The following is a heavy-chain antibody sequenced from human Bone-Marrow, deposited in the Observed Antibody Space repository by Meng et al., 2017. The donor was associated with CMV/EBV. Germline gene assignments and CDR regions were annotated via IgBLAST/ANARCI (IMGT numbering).Heavy chain of an antibody. D-gene: IGHD6-13*01. CDR3: AKDPSPYSSSWYDFDY. CDR2: ISYDGSNK. V-gene: IGHV3-30*18. CDR1: GFNFSSFG. J-gene: IGHJ4*02. Sequence: SGFNFSSFGMHWVGQGPGKRLEWVADISYDGSNKYYADYVKGRFTISRDNSKNTLYLQMNSLRAEDTAVYYCAKDPSPYSSSWYDFDYWGQGTLVTVSS.